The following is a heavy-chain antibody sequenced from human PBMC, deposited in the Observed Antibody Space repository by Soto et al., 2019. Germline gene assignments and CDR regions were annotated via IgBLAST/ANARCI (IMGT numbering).Heavy chain of an antibody. Sequence: EVQLVESGGGLVQPGRSLRLSCAASGFTFDDYAMHWVRQAPGKGLEWGSGISWNSCNIGYADSVKCRFTISRDNAKKSLYLQMNSLRADDTALYYCAKDIIGRPDAFDIWGQGTMVTVSS. V-gene: IGHV3-9*01. CDR1: GFTFDDYA. CDR2: ISWNSCNI. J-gene: IGHJ3*02. D-gene: IGHD1-26*01. CDR3: AKDIIGRPDAFDI.